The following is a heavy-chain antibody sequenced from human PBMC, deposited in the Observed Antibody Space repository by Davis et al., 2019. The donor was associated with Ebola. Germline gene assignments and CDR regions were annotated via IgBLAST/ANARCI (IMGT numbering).Heavy chain of an antibody. V-gene: IGHV3-7*01. CDR3: ARDALCGGDCYSNFDY. D-gene: IGHD2-21*02. Sequence: GESLKISCAASGFTFSSYWMSWVRQAPGKGLEWVANIKQDGSEKYYVDSVKGRFTISRDNAKNSLYLQMNSLRAEDTAVYYCARDALCGGDCYSNFDYWGQGTLVTVSS. J-gene: IGHJ4*02. CDR2: IKQDGSEK. CDR1: GFTFSSYW.